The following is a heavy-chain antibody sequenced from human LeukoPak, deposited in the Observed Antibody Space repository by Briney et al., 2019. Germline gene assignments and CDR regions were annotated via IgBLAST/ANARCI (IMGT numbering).Heavy chain of an antibody. CDR2: IDWDDDK. J-gene: IGHJ4*02. CDR3: ARMQPGYSFDHFPLDY. CDR1: GFSLNTNPMC. V-gene: IGHV2-70*11. Sequence: SGPTLVNPTQTLTLTCTFSGFSLNTNPMCVSWIRQAPGKALEWLARIDWDDDKYYSTSLKTRLTISKDTSKNQVVLRMTNMDPVDTATYYCARMQPGYSFDHFPLDYWGQGTLVTVSS. D-gene: IGHD5-18*01.